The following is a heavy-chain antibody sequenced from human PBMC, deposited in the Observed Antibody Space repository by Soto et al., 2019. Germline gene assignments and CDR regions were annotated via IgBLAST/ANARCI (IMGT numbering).Heavy chain of an antibody. J-gene: IGHJ3*01. CDR3: ARHRIKLLGAYDF. CDR2: INPGDSET. D-gene: IGHD6-6*01. Sequence: PGESLKISCKGSGYSFTSYWIAWVRQMPGKGLEWMAIINPGDSETKYSPSFQGQVTISADKSINTAFLQWGSLKASDTAMYYCARHRIKLLGAYDFWGQGTMVTVSS. V-gene: IGHV5-51*01. CDR1: GYSFTSYW.